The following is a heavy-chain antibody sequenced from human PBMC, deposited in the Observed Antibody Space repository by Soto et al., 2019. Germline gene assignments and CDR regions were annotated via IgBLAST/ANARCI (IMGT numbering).Heavy chain of an antibody. CDR3: ARGRHWLAY. CDR2: IYYTGST. CDR1: GGSISNYY. Sequence: QVQLQESGPGLVKPSETLYRTCTVSGGSISNYYWSWIRQPPGKGLEWIRYIYYTGSTNYNTSRRSRVHISVDTSENQFSLMLSSVTAADTAIYYCARGRHWLAYWCQGTRVTVSS. J-gene: IGHJ4*02. V-gene: IGHV4-59*13. D-gene: IGHD6-19*01.